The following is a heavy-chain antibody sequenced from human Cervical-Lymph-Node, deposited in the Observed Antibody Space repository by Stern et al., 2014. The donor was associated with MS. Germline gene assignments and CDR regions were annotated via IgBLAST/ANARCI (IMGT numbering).Heavy chain of an antibody. CDR3: ARKGTYGLDY. Sequence: EVQLVESGADVKKPGESLKISCKGSGYNFASYWIGWVRQVPGKGLEWMGIIYPDDSDARYTPSFQGQVTMSADKSIGTAYLQWSSLKASDTAFYFCARKGTYGLDYWGQGALVTVSS. D-gene: IGHD3-10*01. J-gene: IGHJ4*02. CDR1: GYNFASYW. V-gene: IGHV5-51*01. CDR2: IYPDDSDA.